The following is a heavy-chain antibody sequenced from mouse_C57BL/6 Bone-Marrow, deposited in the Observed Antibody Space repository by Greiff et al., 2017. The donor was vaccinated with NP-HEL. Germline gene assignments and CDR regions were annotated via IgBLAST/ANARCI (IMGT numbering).Heavy chain of an antibody. D-gene: IGHD1-1*01. Sequence: QVQLQQSGAELARPGASVKLSCKASGYTFTSYGISWVKQRTGQGLEWIGEIYPSSGNTYYNEKFKGKATLTADKSSSTAYMELRSLTSEDSAVYFCARRLTTVESYFDYWGQGTTLTVST. J-gene: IGHJ2*01. V-gene: IGHV1-81*01. CDR2: IYPSSGNT. CDR1: GYTFTSYG. CDR3: ARRLTTVESYFDY.